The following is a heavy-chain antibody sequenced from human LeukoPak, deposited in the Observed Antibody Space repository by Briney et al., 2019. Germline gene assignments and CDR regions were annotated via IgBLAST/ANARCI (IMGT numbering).Heavy chain of an antibody. V-gene: IGHV1-2*02. CDR3: ASSIVYCSSTSCYFN. Sequence: ASVKVSCKTSGYTFTGYFMHWVRQAPGQGLEWMGWINPNSGGTNYAQKFQGRVTMTRDTSISTAYMELSRLRSDDTAVYYCASSIVYCSSTSCYFNWGQGTLVTVSS. CDR1: GYTFTGYF. J-gene: IGHJ4*02. CDR2: INPNSGGT. D-gene: IGHD2-2*01.